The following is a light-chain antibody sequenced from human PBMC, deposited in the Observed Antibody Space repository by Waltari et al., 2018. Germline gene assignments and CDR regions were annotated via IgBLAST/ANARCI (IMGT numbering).Light chain of an antibody. J-gene: IGKJ5*01. V-gene: IGKV1-9*01. Sequence: DFQLTQPPSFLSASVGDRVTITCRASQGIGRHLAWQQQKPGEAPKLLIYDVSTLQSGVPSRFSGSGFGTEFTLTISSLQPEDSATYYCQKLDNYPPPTFGQGTRLEI. CDR1: QGIGRH. CDR2: DVS. CDR3: QKLDNYPPPT.